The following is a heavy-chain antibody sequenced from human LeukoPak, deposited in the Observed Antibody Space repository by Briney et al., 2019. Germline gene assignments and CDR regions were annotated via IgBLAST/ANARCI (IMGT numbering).Heavy chain of an antibody. CDR2: ISYDGSNK. V-gene: IGHV3-30*03. D-gene: IGHD6-6*01. Sequence: GGSLRLSCAASGFTFSSYGMHWVRQAPGKGLEWVAVISYDGSNKYYADSVKGRFTISRDNSKNTLYLQMNSLRAEDTAVYYCARGGAYSSFDWFDPWGQGTLVTVSS. J-gene: IGHJ5*02. CDR3: ARGGAYSSFDWFDP. CDR1: GFTFSSYG.